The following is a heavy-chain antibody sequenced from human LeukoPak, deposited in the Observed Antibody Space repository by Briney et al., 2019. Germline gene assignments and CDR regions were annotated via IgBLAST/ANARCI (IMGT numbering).Heavy chain of an antibody. Sequence: GGSLRLSCAASGFTFSSYGMHWVRQAPGKALEWVAVISYDGSNKYYADSVKGRFTISRDNSKNTLYLQMNSLRAEDTAVYYCAKVSLGDDDYGAYDYWGQGTLVTVSS. J-gene: IGHJ4*02. CDR1: GFTFSSYG. CDR2: ISYDGSNK. V-gene: IGHV3-30*18. CDR3: AKVSLGDDDYGAYDY. D-gene: IGHD4-17*01.